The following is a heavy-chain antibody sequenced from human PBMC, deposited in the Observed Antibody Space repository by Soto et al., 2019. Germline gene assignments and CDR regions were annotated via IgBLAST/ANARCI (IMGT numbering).Heavy chain of an antibody. CDR3: ARGRSDDSSGYIFDY. J-gene: IGHJ4*02. Sequence: PSETLSLTCTVCGGSISSVDYYWSWIRQQTGKGLEWIGYIYYIGSTYYNPSLKSRVTISVDTSKNQFSLKLSSVTAADTSVYYCARGRSDDSSGYIFDYWGQGTLVTV. V-gene: IGHV4-30-4*01. CDR2: IYYIGST. D-gene: IGHD3-22*01. CDR1: GGSISSVDYY.